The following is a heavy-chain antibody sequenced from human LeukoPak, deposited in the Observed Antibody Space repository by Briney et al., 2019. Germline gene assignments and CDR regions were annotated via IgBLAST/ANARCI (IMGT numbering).Heavy chain of an antibody. CDR2: ISAYNGNT. D-gene: IGHD5-18*01. CDR3: ARGPIQLWLLGPSEGTNWFDP. J-gene: IGHJ5*02. V-gene: IGHV1-18*01. CDR1: GYTFTSYG. Sequence: ASVKVSCKASGYTFTSYGISWVRQAPGQGLEWMGWISAYNGNTNYAQKLQGRVTMTTDTSTSTAYMELRSLRSDDTAVYYCARGPIQLWLLGPSEGTNWFDPWGQGTLVTVSS.